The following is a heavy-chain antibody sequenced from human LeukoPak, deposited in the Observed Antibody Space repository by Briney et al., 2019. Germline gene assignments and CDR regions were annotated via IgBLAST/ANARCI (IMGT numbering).Heavy chain of an antibody. D-gene: IGHD6-19*01. CDR1: GYTFTGYY. J-gene: IGHJ3*02. Sequence: GASVKVSCKASGYTFTGYYMHWVRQAPGQGLEWMGWINPNSGGTNYAQKFQGRVTMTRDTSISTAYVELSRLRSDDTAVYYCARVRSYSSGWYLGDAFDIWGQGTMVTVSS. CDR3: ARVRSYSSGWYLGDAFDI. CDR2: INPNSGGT. V-gene: IGHV1-2*02.